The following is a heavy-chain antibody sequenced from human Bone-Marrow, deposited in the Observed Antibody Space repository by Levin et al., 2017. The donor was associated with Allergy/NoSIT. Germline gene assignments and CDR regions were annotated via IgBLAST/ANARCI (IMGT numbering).Heavy chain of an antibody. CDR3: ARQRRHCSSTSCWLGFDP. CDR1: GGSISSSSYY. CDR2: IYYSGST. J-gene: IGHJ5*02. Sequence: SQTLSLTCTVSGGSISSSSYYWGWIRQPPGKGLEWIGSIYYSGSTYYNPSLKSRVTISVDTSKNQFSLKLSSVTAADTAVYYCARQRRHCSSTSCWLGFDPWGQGTLVTVSS. V-gene: IGHV4-39*01. D-gene: IGHD2-2*01.